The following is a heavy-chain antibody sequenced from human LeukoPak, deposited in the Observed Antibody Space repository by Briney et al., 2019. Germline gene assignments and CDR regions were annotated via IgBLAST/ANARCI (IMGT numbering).Heavy chain of an antibody. CDR2: IRSKANSYAT. CDR3: TRSQYYYDSSGYYAHYFDY. V-gene: IGHV3-73*01. CDR1: GFTFSGSA. Sequence: PGGSLRLSCAASGFTFSGSAMHWVRQASGKGLEWVGRIRSKANSYATAYAASVKGSFTTSRDDSKNTAYLQMNSLKTEDTAVYYCTRSQYYYDSSGYYAHYFDYWGQGTLVTVSS. J-gene: IGHJ4*02. D-gene: IGHD3-22*01.